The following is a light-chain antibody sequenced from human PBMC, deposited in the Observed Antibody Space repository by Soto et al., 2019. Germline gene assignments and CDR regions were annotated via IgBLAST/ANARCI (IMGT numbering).Light chain of an antibody. CDR2: GAS. Sequence: EIVMTQSPATLSVSPGERATVFWRASQSVSRHFAWYQQQPVQVPSLVIYGASTRPPAIPARFSGSGSGTEFTLTISSLQSDDFAVYHCQQHNNCPQPFGQGTKVDI. CDR3: QQHNNCPQP. V-gene: IGKV3-15*01. J-gene: IGKJ1*01. CDR1: QSVSRH.